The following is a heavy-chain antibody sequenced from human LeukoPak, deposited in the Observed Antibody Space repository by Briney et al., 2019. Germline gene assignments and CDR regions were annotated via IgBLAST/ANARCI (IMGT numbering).Heavy chain of an antibody. J-gene: IGHJ5*02. V-gene: IGHV1-8*03. Sequence: GASVKVSSKASGYTFTTYVIAWVRQAPGRGLEWMGGLNPTTGNAVYAQKFQGRVTISRNTSINTVCMDLSSLRSDDTAIYYCARRKFLGLFDPWGQGTLVTVSS. CDR1: GYTFTTYV. CDR3: ARRKFLGLFDP. D-gene: IGHD7-27*01. CDR2: LNPTTGNA.